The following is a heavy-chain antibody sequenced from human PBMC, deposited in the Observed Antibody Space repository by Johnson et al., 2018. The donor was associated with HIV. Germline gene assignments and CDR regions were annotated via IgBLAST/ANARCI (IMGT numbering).Heavy chain of an antibody. J-gene: IGHJ3*02. CDR3: AKDPSNWGLDGFDI. CDR2: ISGGGSGT. V-gene: IGHV3-23*04. D-gene: IGHD7-27*01. Sequence: VQLVESGGGVVQPGRSLRLSCAASGFSFSTYAMTWVRQAPGKGLQWVSTISGGGSGTYYADSVKGRYTISRDNSKNTLSLQMNSLSVEDTAIYYCAKDPSNWGLDGFDIWGQGTMVTVSS. CDR1: GFSFSTYA.